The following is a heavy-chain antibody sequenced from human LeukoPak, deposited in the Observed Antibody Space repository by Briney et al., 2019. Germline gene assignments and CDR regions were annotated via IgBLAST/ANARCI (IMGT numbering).Heavy chain of an antibody. CDR3: ARDLIAHNWFDP. J-gene: IGHJ5*02. Sequence: KTSETLSLTCAVYGGSFSGYYWSWIRQPPGKGLEWIGEINHSGSTNYNPSLKSRVTISVDTSKNQFSLKLSSVTAADTAVCYCARDLIAHNWFDPWGQGTLVTVSS. CDR1: GGSFSGYY. V-gene: IGHV4-34*01. D-gene: IGHD6-13*01. CDR2: INHSGST.